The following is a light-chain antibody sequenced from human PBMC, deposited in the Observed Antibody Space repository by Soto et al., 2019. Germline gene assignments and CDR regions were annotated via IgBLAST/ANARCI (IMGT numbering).Light chain of an antibody. J-gene: IGKJ5*01. CDR2: DAS. Sequence: DIQITQSPSILSASVGDRVTITCRASQSISHWLAWYQQKAGKAPKLLIYDASKLESGVPSRFSGSGSGTEFTLTITSLQPDDFATYYCQQYNSYSLFTFGQGTRLEIK. CDR1: QSISHW. V-gene: IGKV1-5*01. CDR3: QQYNSYSLFT.